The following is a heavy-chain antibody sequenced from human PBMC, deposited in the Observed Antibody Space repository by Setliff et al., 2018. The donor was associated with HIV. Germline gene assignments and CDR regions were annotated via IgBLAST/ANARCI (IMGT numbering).Heavy chain of an antibody. Sequence: RASVKVSCKASGYTFTNYYMHWVRQAPGQGLEWMGIIYPGGARRSYAQKFQGRVTMTWDTSTSTVYMELSSLRSEDTAFYYCARSAHDSETGYWGQGTLVTVS. D-gene: IGHD5-12*01. J-gene: IGHJ4*02. CDR3: ARSAHDSETGY. V-gene: IGHV1-46*01. CDR2: IYPGGARR. CDR1: GYTFTNYY.